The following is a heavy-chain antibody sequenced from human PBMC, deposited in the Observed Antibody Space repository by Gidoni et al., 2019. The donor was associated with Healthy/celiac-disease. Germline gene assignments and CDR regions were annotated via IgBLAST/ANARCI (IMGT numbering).Heavy chain of an antibody. V-gene: IGHV3-33*01. J-gene: IGHJ4*02. CDR2: IWYDGTNK. CDR3: ARDSSGYNYGGFDY. D-gene: IGHD5-18*01. Sequence: QVQLVESGGGVVQPERSLRLSCAASGFTFSSFGMHWVRQAPGKGLEWVAVIWYDGTNKYYADSVKGRFTISRDNSKNTLYLQMNSLRAEDTAVYYCARDSSGYNYGGFDYWGQGTLVTVSS. CDR1: GFTFSSFG.